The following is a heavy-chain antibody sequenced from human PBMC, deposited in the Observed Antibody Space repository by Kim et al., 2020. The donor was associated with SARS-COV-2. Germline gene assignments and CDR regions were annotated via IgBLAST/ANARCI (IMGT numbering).Heavy chain of an antibody. CDR2: IIPIFGTA. J-gene: IGHJ3*02. CDR1: GGTFSSYA. CDR3: ARDVPPVGKKSGRAYGGNSSGRAFDI. Sequence: SVKVSCKASGGTFSSYAISWVRQAPGQGLEWMGGIIPIFGTANYAQKFQGRVTITADESTSTAYMELSSLRSEDTAVYYCARDVPPVGKKSGRAYGGNSSGRAFDIWGQGTMVTVSS. V-gene: IGHV1-69*13. D-gene: IGHD4-17*01.